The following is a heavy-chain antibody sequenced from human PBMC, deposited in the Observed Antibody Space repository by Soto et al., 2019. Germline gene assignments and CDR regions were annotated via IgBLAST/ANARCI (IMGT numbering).Heavy chain of an antibody. V-gene: IGHV4-30-4*01. D-gene: IGHD3-22*01. Sequence: SETLSLTCTVSGGSISSGDYYWSWIRQPPGKGLEWIGYIYYSGSTYYNPSLKSRATISVDTSKNQFSLKLSSVTAADTAVYYCACANHYYDSSGTDYWGQGTLVTVSS. CDR2: IYYSGST. CDR1: GGSISSGDYY. CDR3: ACANHYYDSSGTDY. J-gene: IGHJ4*02.